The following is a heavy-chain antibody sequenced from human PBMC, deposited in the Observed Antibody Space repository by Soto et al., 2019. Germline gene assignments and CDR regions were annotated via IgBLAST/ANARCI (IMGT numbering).Heavy chain of an antibody. CDR2: IYYSGST. Sequence: SETLSLTCTVSGGTISSWYWIWIRQPPGKGLEWIGYIYYSGSTNCNPSLKSRVTISVDTSKNQFSLKLSSVTAADTAVYYCARRYGSAIDYWGQGTLVTSPQ. J-gene: IGHJ4*02. CDR1: GGTISSWY. D-gene: IGHD1-26*01. CDR3: ARRYGSAIDY. V-gene: IGHV4-59*08.